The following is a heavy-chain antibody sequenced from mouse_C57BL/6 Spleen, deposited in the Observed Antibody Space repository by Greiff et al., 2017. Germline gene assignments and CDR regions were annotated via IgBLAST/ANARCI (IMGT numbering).Heavy chain of an antibody. D-gene: IGHD2-5*01. CDR3: ARSSNYFYYAMDY. CDR2: ISYDGSN. V-gene: IGHV3-6*01. Sequence: DVQLQESGPGLVKPSQSLSLTCSVTGYSITSGYYWNWIRQFPGNKLEWMGYISYDGSNNYNPSLKNRISITRDTSKNQFFLKLNSVTTEDTATYYCARSSNYFYYAMDYWGQGTSVTVSS. J-gene: IGHJ4*01. CDR1: GYSITSGYY.